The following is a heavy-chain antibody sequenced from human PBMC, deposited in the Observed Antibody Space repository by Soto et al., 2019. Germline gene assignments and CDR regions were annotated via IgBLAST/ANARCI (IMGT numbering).Heavy chain of an antibody. CDR2: INPGAGST. J-gene: IGHJ4*02. D-gene: IGHD2-8*01. Sequence: QVQLVQSGAEVKKPGASVKVSCEASGYTFTSYYIHWVRQAPGQGLEWMGKINPGAGSTSYAQKFQDRLTMTRNTSTSTVNMELSSLRTEDTAVYYCARGEWQVCSVYPLFDYWGQGTLVTVSS. CDR3: ARGEWQVCSVYPLFDY. CDR1: GYTFTSYY. V-gene: IGHV1-46*03.